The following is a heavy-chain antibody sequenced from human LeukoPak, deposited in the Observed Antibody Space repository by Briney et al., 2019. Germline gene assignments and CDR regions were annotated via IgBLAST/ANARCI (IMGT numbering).Heavy chain of an antibody. V-gene: IGHV3-11*04. Sequence: GGSLRLSCAASGFTFSDYYMSWIRQAPGKGLEWVSYISSSGSTIYYADSVKGRFTISRDNAKNSLYLQMNSLRAEDTAVYYCARVWGGYYYGSGSYYNAIDYWGQGTLVTVSS. CDR1: GFTFSDYY. J-gene: IGHJ4*02. CDR3: ARVWGGYYYGSGSYYNAIDY. CDR2: ISSSGSTI. D-gene: IGHD3-10*01.